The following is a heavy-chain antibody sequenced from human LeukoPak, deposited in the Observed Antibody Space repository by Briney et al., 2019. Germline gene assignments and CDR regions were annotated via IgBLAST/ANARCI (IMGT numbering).Heavy chain of an antibody. Sequence: GGSLRLSCAAYGFTFSSYSMNWVRQAPGKGLEWVSYISSFSSTIYYADSVKGRFTISRDNSKNTLYLQMNSLRVEDTAVYYCARESRGYDILTGKYHRGYYSYYMDVWGKGTTVIVSS. CDR3: ARESRGYDILTGKYHRGYYSYYMDV. CDR1: GFTFSSYS. CDR2: ISSFSSTI. J-gene: IGHJ6*03. D-gene: IGHD3-9*01. V-gene: IGHV3-48*01.